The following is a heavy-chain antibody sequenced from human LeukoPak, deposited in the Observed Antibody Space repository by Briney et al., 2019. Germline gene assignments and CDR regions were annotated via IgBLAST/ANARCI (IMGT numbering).Heavy chain of an antibody. CDR1: GGSFSSYY. Sequence: SETLSLTCAVYGGSFSSYYWSWIRQPPGKGLEWMGEINHSGSTSYNPSFKSRVTISVDTSKNQFYLKLSSVTAADTAVYYCARGPGSWAIKYYYGMDVWGQGTTVTVSS. V-gene: IGHV4-34*01. CDR2: INHSGST. D-gene: IGHD6-13*01. CDR3: ARGPGSWAIKYYYGMDV. J-gene: IGHJ6*02.